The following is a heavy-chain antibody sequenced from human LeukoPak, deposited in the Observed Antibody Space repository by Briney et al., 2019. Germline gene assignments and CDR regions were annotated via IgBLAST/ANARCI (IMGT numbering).Heavy chain of an antibody. Sequence: GGSLRPSFAASGSTFSSYENYWVRQAGGKGLGWVFRIKSKTDSGSTGSAAPVKGRFNISRDDSKNTLYLQMNSLRAEDTAVYYCARDRGGWGIAAAGSRDYYYYYMDVWGKGTTVTVSS. CDR1: GSTFSSYE. D-gene: IGHD6-13*01. J-gene: IGHJ6*03. CDR2: IKSKTDSGST. CDR3: ARDRGGWGIAAAGSRDYYYYYMDV. V-gene: IGHV3-15*01.